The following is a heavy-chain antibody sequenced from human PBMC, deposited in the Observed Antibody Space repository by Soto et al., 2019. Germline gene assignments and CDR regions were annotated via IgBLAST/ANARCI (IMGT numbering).Heavy chain of an antibody. CDR2: FNGYNGEI. CDR1: GYNFFEYG. D-gene: IGHD3-22*01. J-gene: IGHJ4*02. CDR3: ARMRANGYFDF. Sequence: ASVKVSCKASGYNFFEYGITWVRQAPGQGLEWMGWFNGYNGEIKYAQKYQGRVTMTADTSATSVTLELRSLRADDKAVYFCARMRANGYFDFWGQGTVVTVSS. V-gene: IGHV1-18*01.